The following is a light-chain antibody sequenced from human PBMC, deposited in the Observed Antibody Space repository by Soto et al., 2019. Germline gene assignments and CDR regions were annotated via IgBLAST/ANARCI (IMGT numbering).Light chain of an antibody. Sequence: EIVLTQSPGTLSLSPGERATLSCRASQSVTSSYLAWYQQKPGQAPRLLIYGASSRATGIPDRFSGSGSGSDFTLPISRLEPEDFAVYYCQQYDNSPATFGQGTKVEIK. J-gene: IGKJ1*01. CDR2: GAS. CDR1: QSVTSSY. V-gene: IGKV3-20*01. CDR3: QQYDNSPAT.